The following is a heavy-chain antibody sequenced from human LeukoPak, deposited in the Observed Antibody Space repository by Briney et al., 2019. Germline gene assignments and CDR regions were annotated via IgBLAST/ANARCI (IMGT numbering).Heavy chain of an antibody. D-gene: IGHD3-3*01. CDR3: AKDGDTIFGVVIMAAFDI. J-gene: IGHJ3*02. V-gene: IGHV3-48*03. Sequence: GGSLRLSCEASGFTFSTYEMNWVRQAPGKGVEWVSYISSSGSTIYYADSVKGRFTISRDNSKNTLYLQMNSLRAEDTAVYYCAKDGDTIFGVVIMAAFDIWGQGTMVTVSS. CDR2: ISSSGSTI. CDR1: GFTFSTYE.